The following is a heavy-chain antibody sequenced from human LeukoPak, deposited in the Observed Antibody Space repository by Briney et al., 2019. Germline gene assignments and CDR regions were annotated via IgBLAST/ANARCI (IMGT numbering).Heavy chain of an antibody. CDR2: IKQDGSEK. D-gene: IGHD1-26*01. Sequence: GGSLRLSCAASGFTFNSYWTSWVRQAPGKGLEWVANIKQDGSEKYYVNSVKGRFTISRDNAKNSLYLQMNSLRAEDTAVYYCVKNWDYWGQGTLVTVSS. CDR1: GFTFNSYW. V-gene: IGHV3-7*01. J-gene: IGHJ4*02. CDR3: VKNWDY.